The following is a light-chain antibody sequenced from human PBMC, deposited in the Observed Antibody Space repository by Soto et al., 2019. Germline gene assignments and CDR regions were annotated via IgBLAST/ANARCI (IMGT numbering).Light chain of an antibody. J-gene: IGKJ5*01. CDR2: KAS. CDR1: QSISDW. Sequence: DIQMTQSPSTLSASVGDRVTITCRASQSISDWLAWYHQKPGKAPKLLIYKASSLEGGVPSRFSGSGSGTDFTLTISSLEPEDFAVYYCQQRSNWPPITFGQGTRLEIK. V-gene: IGKV1-5*03. CDR3: QQRSNWPPIT.